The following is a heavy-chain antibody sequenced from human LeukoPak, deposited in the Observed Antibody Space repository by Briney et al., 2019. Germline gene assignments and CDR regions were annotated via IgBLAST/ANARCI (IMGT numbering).Heavy chain of an antibody. CDR3: ARGSIVATLDY. CDR1: GFTFSSYE. V-gene: IGHV3-48*03. J-gene: IGHJ4*02. Sequence: PGGSLRLSCAASGFTFSSYEMNWVRQAPGKGLEWVSYISSSGSTIYYADSVKGRFTISRDNAKNSLYLQMNSLRAEDTAVYYCARGSIVATLDYWGQGTLVTVSS. D-gene: IGHD5-12*01. CDR2: ISSSGSTI.